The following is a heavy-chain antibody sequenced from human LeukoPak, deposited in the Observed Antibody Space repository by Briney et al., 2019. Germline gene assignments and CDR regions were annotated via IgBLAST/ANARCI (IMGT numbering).Heavy chain of an antibody. Sequence: SETLSLTCTVSGGSISSYYWSWIRQSPGKGLEWIGHIYSSGSTNYNPSLKSRVTISRDTSKNQFSLKLSSVTAADTALYYCARNYDNSGYTAFGYWGRGTLVTVSS. CDR1: GGSISSYY. J-gene: IGHJ4*02. CDR3: ARNYDNSGYTAFGY. V-gene: IGHV4-59*01. D-gene: IGHD3-22*01. CDR2: IYSSGST.